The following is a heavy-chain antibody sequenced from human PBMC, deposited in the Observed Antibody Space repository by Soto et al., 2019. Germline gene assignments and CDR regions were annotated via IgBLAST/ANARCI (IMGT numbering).Heavy chain of an antibody. V-gene: IGHV4-30-4*01. CDR2: VFYSGAT. CDR1: GGPIKTGDYY. Sequence: PSETLSLPCNASGGPIKTGDYYWNWIRQPPGKGLEWIGYVFYSGATNYSPSLKSRAAISMDTSKNQFSLSLTSVTAADTAVYYCARAGFSYGHLLFWGQGIRVTVSS. J-gene: IGHJ4*02. D-gene: IGHD3-10*01. CDR3: ARAGFSYGHLLF.